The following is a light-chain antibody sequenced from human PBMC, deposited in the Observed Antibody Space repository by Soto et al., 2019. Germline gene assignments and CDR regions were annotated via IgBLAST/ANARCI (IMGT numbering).Light chain of an antibody. J-gene: IGKJ5*01. CDR1: QSVSSK. CDR2: GAS. V-gene: IGKV3D-15*01. Sequence: ETEMTQSPATLSVSPGERATLSCRASQSVSSKLAWYQQKPGQAPRLLIYGASTRATGIPARFSGSGSGTEFTLSISSLQSEDSAVYYCQQYNNWPPITFGQGTRLEIK. CDR3: QQYNNWPPIT.